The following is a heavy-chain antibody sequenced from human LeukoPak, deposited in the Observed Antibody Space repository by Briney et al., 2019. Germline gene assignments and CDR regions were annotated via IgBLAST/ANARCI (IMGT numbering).Heavy chain of an antibody. J-gene: IGHJ4*02. Sequence: GGSLRLSCAASGFTVSSNYMSWVRQAPGKGLEWVSVIYSGGSTYYADSVKGRFTISRDNSKNTVYLQMNSLRAEDTAVYYCASRHCSGGGCYFAGADPFDYWGQGILVTVSS. CDR3: ASRHCSGGGCYFAGADPFDY. CDR1: GFTVSSNY. CDR2: IYSGGST. V-gene: IGHV3-53*01. D-gene: IGHD2-15*01.